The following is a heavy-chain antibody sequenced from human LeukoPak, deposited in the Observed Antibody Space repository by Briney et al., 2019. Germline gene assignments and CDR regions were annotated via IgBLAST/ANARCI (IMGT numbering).Heavy chain of an antibody. CDR3: ARPHYLYYYDSSGYYGW. J-gene: IGHJ4*02. D-gene: IGHD3-22*01. Sequence: ASVKVSCKASGGTFSSYAISWVRQAPGQGLEWMGWINPNSGGTNYAQKFQGRVTMTRDTSISTAYMELSRLRSDDTAVYYCARPHYLYYYDSSGYYGWWGQGTLVTVSS. CDR1: GGTFSSYA. CDR2: INPNSGGT. V-gene: IGHV1-2*02.